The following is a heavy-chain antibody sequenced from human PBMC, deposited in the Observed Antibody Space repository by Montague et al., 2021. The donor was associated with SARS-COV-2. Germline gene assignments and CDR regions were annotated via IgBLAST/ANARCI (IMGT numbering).Heavy chain of an antibody. Sequence: SVMVSCKASGYTFTSYDINWVRQATGQGLEWMGWMNPNSGNTGYAQKFQGRVTMTRNTSISTAYMELSSLRSEDTAVYYCAGAQYYYDSSGYYPAYWGQGTLVTVSS. CDR2: MNPNSGNT. D-gene: IGHD3-22*01. CDR3: AGAQYYYDSSGYYPAY. V-gene: IGHV1-8*01. J-gene: IGHJ4*02. CDR1: GYTFTSYD.